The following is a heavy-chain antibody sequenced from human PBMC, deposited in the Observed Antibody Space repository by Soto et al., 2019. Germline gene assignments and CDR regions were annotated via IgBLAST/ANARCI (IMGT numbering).Heavy chain of an antibody. CDR2: IIPILGIA. Sequence: QVQLVQSGAEVKKPGSSVKVSCKASGGTFSSYTISWVRQAPGQGLEWMGRIIPILGIANYAQKFQGRVTINADKSTSTAYMELSSLRSEDTAVYYCALVRGYSGYDASGDYWGQGTLVTVSS. D-gene: IGHD5-12*01. CDR3: ALVRGYSGYDASGDY. J-gene: IGHJ4*02. V-gene: IGHV1-69*02. CDR1: GGTFSSYT.